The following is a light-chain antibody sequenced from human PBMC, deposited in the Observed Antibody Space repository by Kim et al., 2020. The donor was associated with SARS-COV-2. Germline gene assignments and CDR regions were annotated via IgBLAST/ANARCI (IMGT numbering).Light chain of an antibody. CDR3: SSYAGTYAWV. CDR1: SSDVGAYNY. Sequence: QSALTQPRSVSGSLGQSVTISCTGTSSDVGAYNYVSWYQQHPGKAPKLMIYDVTKRPSGVPDRLSGSKSGNTASLTISGLQAEDEADYYCSSYAGTYAWVFGGGTQLTVL. V-gene: IGLV2-11*01. J-gene: IGLJ3*02. CDR2: DVT.